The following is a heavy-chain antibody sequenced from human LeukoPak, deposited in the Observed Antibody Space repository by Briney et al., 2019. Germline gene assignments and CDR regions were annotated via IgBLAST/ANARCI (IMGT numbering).Heavy chain of an antibody. CDR2: INHSGST. CDR3: ARHRGYDFWSGYYYYFDY. D-gene: IGHD3-3*01. CDR1: GGSFSGCY. Sequence: PSETLSLTCAVYGGSFSGCYWSWIRQPPGKGLEWIGEINHSGSTNYNPSLKSRVTISVDTSKNQFSLKLSSVTAADTAVYYCARHRGYDFWSGYYYYFDYWGQGTLVTVSS. V-gene: IGHV4-34*01. J-gene: IGHJ4*02.